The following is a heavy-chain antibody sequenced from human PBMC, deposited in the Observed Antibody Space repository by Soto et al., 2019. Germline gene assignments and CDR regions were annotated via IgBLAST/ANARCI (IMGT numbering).Heavy chain of an antibody. D-gene: IGHD5-12*01. CDR2: ISYSGST. J-gene: IGHJ4*02. Sequence: SETLSLTCAVSGGSVSSGSNFWSWIRQPPGKALEWIGYISYSGSTNYNPSLKSRVTISVDTSKNQFSLKLNSVTAADTAVYYCARDISGNFDYWGQGTLVTVYS. CDR3: ARDISGNFDY. CDR1: GGSVSSGSNF. V-gene: IGHV4-61*01.